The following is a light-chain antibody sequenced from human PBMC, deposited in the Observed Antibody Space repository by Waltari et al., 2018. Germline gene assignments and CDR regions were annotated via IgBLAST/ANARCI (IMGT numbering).Light chain of an antibody. J-gene: IGLJ1*01. V-gene: IGLV1-44*01. CDR1: SSNIGSNT. CDR2: SNN. Sequence: QSVLTQPPSASGTPGQRVPISCSGSSSNIGSNTVTWYQQLPGTAPKLLIYSNNQRPSGVPDRFSGSKSGTSASLAISGLQSEDEADYYCAAWDDSLNGYVFGTGTKVTVL. CDR3: AAWDDSLNGYV.